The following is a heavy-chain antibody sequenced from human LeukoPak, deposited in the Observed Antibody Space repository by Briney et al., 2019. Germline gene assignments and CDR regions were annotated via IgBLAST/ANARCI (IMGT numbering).Heavy chain of an antibody. CDR2: IIPILGIA. CDR3: ARAPRYSGSYYVAYYFDY. V-gene: IGHV1-69*04. J-gene: IGHJ4*02. D-gene: IGHD1-26*01. Sequence: ASVKVSCKTSGHTFKDYGVSWVRQAPGQGLEWLGRIIPILGIANYAQKFQGRVTITADKSTSTAYMELSSLRSEDTAVYYCARAPRYSGSYYVAYYFDYWGQGTLVTVSS. CDR1: GHTFKDYG.